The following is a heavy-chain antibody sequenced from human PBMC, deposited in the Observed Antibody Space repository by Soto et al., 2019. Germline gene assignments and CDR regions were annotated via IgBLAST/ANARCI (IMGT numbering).Heavy chain of an antibody. CDR3: ARTYGRNFDY. CDR1: GGPISDYS. D-gene: IGHD3-10*01. V-gene: IGHV4-59*01. J-gene: IGHJ4*02. CDR2: IYYSGST. Sequence: PSETLSLTCTVSGGPISDYSWSWIRQPPGKGLEWIGYIYYSGSTNYNPSLKSRVTISVDTSKNQFSLKLSSVTAADTALYYCARTYGRNFDYWGQGTLVTVSS.